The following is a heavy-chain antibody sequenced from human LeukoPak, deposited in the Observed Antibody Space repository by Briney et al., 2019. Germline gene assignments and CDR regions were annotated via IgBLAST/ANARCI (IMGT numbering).Heavy chain of an antibody. D-gene: IGHD2-21*02. Sequence: GGSLRLSCAASGFTFSDHWMSWVRQAPGKGLEWVANIKQDGSEIHHVDSVEGRFTISRENAKNSLYLQMNSLRVEDTAVYYCAKSVVTAIGAFDIWGQGTMVSVSS. CDR3: AKSVVTAIGAFDI. J-gene: IGHJ3*02. V-gene: IGHV3-7*01. CDR2: IKQDGSEI. CDR1: GFTFSDHW.